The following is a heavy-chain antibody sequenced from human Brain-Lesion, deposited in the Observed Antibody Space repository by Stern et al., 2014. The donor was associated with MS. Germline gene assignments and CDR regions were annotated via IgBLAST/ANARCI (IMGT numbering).Heavy chain of an antibody. Sequence: QVQLLQPGPGLVKPSQTLSLACAVSGASVGGGDWYWSWIRQPPGKGLEWLGHIYYSGTTYYKPSLKSRLIISLDTSKNQFSLNLTSVTAADTAVYYCAGAFGKYELLESFHMWGQGTMVTVSS. V-gene: IGHV4-30-4*01. D-gene: IGHD1-1*01. CDR2: IYYSGTT. J-gene: IGHJ3*02. CDR1: GASVGGGDWY. CDR3: AGAFGKYELLESFHM.